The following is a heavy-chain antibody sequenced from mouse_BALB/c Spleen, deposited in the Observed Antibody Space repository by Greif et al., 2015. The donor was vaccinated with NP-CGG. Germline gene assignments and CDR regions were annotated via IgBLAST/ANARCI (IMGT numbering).Heavy chain of an antibody. CDR2: IYPGNSDT. V-gene: IGHV1-5*01. Sequence: DVKLVESGTVLARPGASVKMSCKASGYTFTSYWMHWVKQRPGQGLEWIGAIYPGNSDTSYNQKFKGKAKLTAVTSTSTAYMELSSLTNEDSAVYYCTRRLGPNYYAMDYWGQGTSVTVSS. J-gene: IGHJ4*01. D-gene: IGHD4-1*01. CDR1: GYTFTSYW. CDR3: TRRLGPNYYAMDY.